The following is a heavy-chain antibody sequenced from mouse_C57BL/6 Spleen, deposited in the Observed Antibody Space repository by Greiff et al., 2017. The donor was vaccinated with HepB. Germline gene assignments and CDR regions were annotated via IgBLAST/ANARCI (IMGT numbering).Heavy chain of an antibody. CDR3: ARDLDGSSSFAY. Sequence: VQLKESGPGLVKPSQSLSLTCSVTGYSIPSGYYWNWIRQFPGNKLEWMGYISYDGSNNYNPSLKNRISITRDTSKNQFFLKLNSVTTEDTATYYCARDLDGSSSFAYWGQGTLVTVSA. CDR2: ISYDGSN. D-gene: IGHD1-1*01. J-gene: IGHJ3*01. CDR1: GYSIPSGYY. V-gene: IGHV3-6*01.